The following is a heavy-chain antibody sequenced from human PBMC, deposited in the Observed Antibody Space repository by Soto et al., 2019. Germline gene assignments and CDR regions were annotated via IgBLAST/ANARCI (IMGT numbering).Heavy chain of an antibody. J-gene: IGHJ3*02. CDR3: AKGRDLVRVVADSHNDAFDI. V-gene: IGHV3-33*06. Sequence: GGSLRLSCAASGFTFSSYGMHWVRQAPGKGLEWVAVIWYDGSNTYYADSVKGRFTISRDNSKNTLYLQMNSLRAEDTAVYYCAKGRDLVRVVADSHNDAFDIWGQRTMVPVS. CDR2: IWYDGSNT. CDR1: GFTFSSYG. D-gene: IGHD2-15*01.